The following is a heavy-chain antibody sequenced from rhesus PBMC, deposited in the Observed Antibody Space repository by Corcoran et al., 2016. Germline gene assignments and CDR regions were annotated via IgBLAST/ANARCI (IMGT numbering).Heavy chain of an antibody. CDR2: ISGSGTNT. J-gene: IGHJ4*01. Sequence: QVQLQESGPGVVKPSETLSLTCAVSGGSISNSYWWTWISPPPGKGLEWIGYISGSGTNTNYNPSLKSRVTISKDTSNTQFSLKLNSVTAADTAVYYCARDLKTWGQGVLVTVSS. CDR1: GGSISNSYW. V-gene: IGHV4S10*01. CDR3: ARDLKT.